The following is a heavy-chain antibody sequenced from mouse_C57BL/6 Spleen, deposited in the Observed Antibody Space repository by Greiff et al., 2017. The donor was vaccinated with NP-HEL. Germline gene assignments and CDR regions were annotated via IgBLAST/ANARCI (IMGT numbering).Heavy chain of an antibody. J-gene: IGHJ4*01. CDR1: GYTFTGYW. V-gene: IGHV1-9*01. D-gene: IGHD1-1*01. CDR3: ARGTTVVASPFYYAMDY. CDR2: ILPGSGST. Sequence: VKLMESGAELMKPGASVKLSCKATGYTFTGYWIEWVKQRPGHGLEWIGEILPGSGSTNYNEKFKGKATFTADTSSNTAYMQLSSLTTEDSAIYYCARGTTVVASPFYYAMDYWGQGTSVTVSS.